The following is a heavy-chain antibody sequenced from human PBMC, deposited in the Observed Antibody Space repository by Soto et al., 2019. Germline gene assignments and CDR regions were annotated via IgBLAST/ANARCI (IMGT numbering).Heavy chain of an antibody. J-gene: IGHJ4*02. CDR1: GFTFSNAW. Sequence: GGSLRLSCAASGFTFSNAWTSWVRQAPGKGLEWVGRIKSKTDGGTTDYAAPVKGRFTISRDDSKNTLYLQMNSLKTEDTAVYYCTTGYSSSWYFSYFDYWGQGTLVTVSS. CDR3: TTGYSSSWYFSYFDY. CDR2: IKSKTDGGTT. D-gene: IGHD6-13*01. V-gene: IGHV3-15*01.